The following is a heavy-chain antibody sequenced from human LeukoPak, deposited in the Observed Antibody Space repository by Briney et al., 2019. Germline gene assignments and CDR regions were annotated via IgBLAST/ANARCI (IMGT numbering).Heavy chain of an antibody. Sequence: SETLSLTCAVSGYSISSGYYWGWIRQPPGKGLEWIGSIYHSGSTYYNPSLKSRVTISVDTSKNQFSLKLSSVTAADTAVYYCARQGGGAAHVFDYWGQGTLVTVSS. J-gene: IGHJ4*02. CDR1: GYSISSGYY. CDR3: ARQGGGAAHVFDY. D-gene: IGHD6-6*01. CDR2: IYHSGST. V-gene: IGHV4-38-2*01.